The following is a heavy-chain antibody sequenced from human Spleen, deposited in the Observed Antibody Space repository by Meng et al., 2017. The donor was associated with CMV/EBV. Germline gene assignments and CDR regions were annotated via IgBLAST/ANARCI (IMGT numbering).Heavy chain of an antibody. CDR2: IVVGSGNT. Sequence: SVKVSCKASGFTFTSSAVQWVRQARGQRREWIGWIVVGSGNTNYAQKLQERGTITRDMSTSTAYMELSSLRSEDTAVYYCATDSGCSSTSCYTGALGYWGQGTLVTVSS. CDR1: GFTFTSSA. CDR3: ATDSGCSSTSCYTGALGY. D-gene: IGHD2-2*02. V-gene: IGHV1-58*01. J-gene: IGHJ4*02.